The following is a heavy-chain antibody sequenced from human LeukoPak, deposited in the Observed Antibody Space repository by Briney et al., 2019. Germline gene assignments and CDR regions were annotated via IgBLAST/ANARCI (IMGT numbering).Heavy chain of an antibody. CDR3: ARERDDTAMAPNYDAFDI. CDR2: IIPIFGTA. D-gene: IGHD5-18*01. J-gene: IGHJ3*02. V-gene: IGHV1-69*06. CDR1: GGTFSSYA. Sequence: SVKVSCKASGGTFSSYAISWVRQAPGQGLEWMGGIIPIFGTANYAQKFQGRVTITADKSTSTAYMELSSLRSEDTAVYYCARERDDTAMAPNYDAFDIWGQGTMVTVSS.